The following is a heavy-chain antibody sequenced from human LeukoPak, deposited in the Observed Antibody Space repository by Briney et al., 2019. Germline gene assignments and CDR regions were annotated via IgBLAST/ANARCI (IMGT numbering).Heavy chain of an antibody. J-gene: IGHJ3*02. CDR3: ARDLVVVAATHDAFDI. Sequence: ASVKVSCKASGFTFTAYHMHWVRQAPGQGLEWMGWINPNSGGTNYAQKFQGRVTMTRDTSISTAYMELSGLRSDDTAVYYCARDLVVVAATHDAFDIWGQGTMVTVSS. CDR1: GFTFTAYH. CDR2: INPNSGGT. V-gene: IGHV1-2*02. D-gene: IGHD2-15*01.